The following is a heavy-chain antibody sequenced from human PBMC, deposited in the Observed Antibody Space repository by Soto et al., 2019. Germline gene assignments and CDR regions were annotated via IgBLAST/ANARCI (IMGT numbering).Heavy chain of an antibody. CDR2: IYWDDDK. CDR1: GFSLSTSGVG. D-gene: IGHD5-12*01. Sequence: QITLKESGPTLVKPTQTLTLTCTFSGFSLSTSGVGVGWIRQPPGKALEWLALIYWDDDKRYSPSLKSRLTITKETSKNQVVLTMTNMDPVDTATYYCAHLGGYDFHPDYWGQGTLVTVSS. CDR3: AHLGGYDFHPDY. J-gene: IGHJ4*02. V-gene: IGHV2-5*02.